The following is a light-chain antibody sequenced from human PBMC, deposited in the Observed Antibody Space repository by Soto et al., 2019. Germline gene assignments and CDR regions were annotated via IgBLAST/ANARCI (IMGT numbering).Light chain of an antibody. CDR3: LLDFRYFWA. CDR1: QAIRTA. CDR2: AAS. Sequence: AIQLTQSPSSLSASVGDRVTITCRASQAIRTALGWYQQKPGKVPKLLIYAASTLQSGVPSRFRASGSGTDFTLTISSLQPEDFATYYCLLDFRYFWAFGQWNKVDI. V-gene: IGKV1-6*01. J-gene: IGKJ1*01.